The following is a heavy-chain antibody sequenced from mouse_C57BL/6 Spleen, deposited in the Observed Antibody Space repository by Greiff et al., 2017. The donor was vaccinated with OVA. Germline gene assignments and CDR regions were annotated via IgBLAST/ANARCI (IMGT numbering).Heavy chain of an antibody. D-gene: IGHD1-1*01. V-gene: IGHV1-50*01. J-gene: IGHJ2*01. CDR3: ARFTVVATDY. CDR1: GYTFTSYW. Sequence: VQLQQPGAELVKPGASVKLSCKASGYTFTSYWMQWVNQRPGQGLEWIGEIDPSDSYTNYNQKFKGKATLTVDTSSSTAYMQLSSLTSEDSAVYYCARFTVVATDYWGQGTTLTVSS. CDR2: IDPSDSYT.